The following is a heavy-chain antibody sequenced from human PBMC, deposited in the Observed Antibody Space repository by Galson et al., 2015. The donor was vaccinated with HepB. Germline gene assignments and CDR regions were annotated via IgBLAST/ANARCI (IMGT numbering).Heavy chain of an antibody. CDR1: GFTFSDYY. V-gene: IGHV3-11*01. J-gene: IGHJ6*02. D-gene: IGHD2-15*01. CDR3: ARDPNLGYCSGGSCYSYYGMDV. Sequence: SLRLSCAASGFTFSDYYMSWIRQAPGKGLEWVSYISSSGSTIYYADSVKGRFTISRDDAKNSLYLQMNSLRAEDTAVYYCARDPNLGYCSGGSCYSYYGMDVWGQGTTVTVSS. CDR2: ISSSGSTI.